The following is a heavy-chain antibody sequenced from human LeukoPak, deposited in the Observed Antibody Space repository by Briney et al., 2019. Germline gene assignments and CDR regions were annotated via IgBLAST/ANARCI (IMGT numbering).Heavy chain of an antibody. CDR1: GFTFSSYA. CDR3: AICTGDCGGAFDV. Sequence: GGSLRLSCAASGFTFSSYAMSWVRQAPGKGLEWVSAISGSGGSTYCADSVKGRFTISRDNSKNTLYLQMNSLRAEDTAVYYCAICTGDCGGAFDVWGQGTMVTVS. CDR2: ISGSGGST. D-gene: IGHD2-8*02. V-gene: IGHV3-23*01. J-gene: IGHJ3*01.